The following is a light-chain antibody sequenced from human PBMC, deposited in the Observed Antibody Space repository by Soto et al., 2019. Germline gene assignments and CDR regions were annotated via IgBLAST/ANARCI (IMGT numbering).Light chain of an antibody. V-gene: IGKV3-11*01. J-gene: IGKJ2*01. CDR2: DAS. CDR1: QSVSSY. Sequence: EIVLTQSPATLSLSPGERATLSCRASQSVSSYLAWYQQTPGQAPRLLIYDASNRATGIPARFSGSESGTGFTLPISSREPEDFAVYYCQQRSNWYTFGQGTKLEIK. CDR3: QQRSNWYT.